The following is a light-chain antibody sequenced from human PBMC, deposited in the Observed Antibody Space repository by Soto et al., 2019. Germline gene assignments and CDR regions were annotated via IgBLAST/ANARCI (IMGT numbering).Light chain of an antibody. V-gene: IGLV1-51*02. J-gene: IGLJ3*02. CDR1: SSNMGNNF. CDR2: EDD. CDR3: ASWDSSLVTMV. Sequence: QSVLTQPPSVSAAPGQKVTISCSGSSSNMGNNFVSWYQQLPGTAPKLLIFEDDKRRSGIPDRFSGSKSGTSATLAITGLQTGDEADYHCASWDSSLVTMVFGGGTKLTVL.